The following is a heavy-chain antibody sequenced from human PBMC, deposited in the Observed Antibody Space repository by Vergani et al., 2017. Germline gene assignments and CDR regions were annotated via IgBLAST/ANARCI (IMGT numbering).Heavy chain of an antibody. Sequence: VQLVQSGAEVKKPGSSVKVSCKASGYSFTSYWISWVRQMPGKGLEWMGRIDPSDSYTKYSPSFQGHVTMSADKSISTAYLQWSSLKASDTAMYYCARQNRIAQDYWGQGTLVTVSS. J-gene: IGHJ4*02. CDR1: GYSFTSYW. CDR2: IDPSDSYT. CDR3: ARQNRIAQDY. V-gene: IGHV5-10-1*01. D-gene: IGHD6-13*01.